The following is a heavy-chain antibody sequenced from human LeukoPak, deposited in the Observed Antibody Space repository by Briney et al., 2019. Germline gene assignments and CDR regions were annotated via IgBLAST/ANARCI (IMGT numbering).Heavy chain of an antibody. CDR2: INHSGST. Sequence: SETLSLTCTVSGGSISSYYWSWIRQPPGKGLEWIGDINHSGSTNYNPSLKSRVAISVDTSKEQFSLKLTSVTASDTAVYYCARVARSREFDYWGQGTLVTVSS. D-gene: IGHD2-2*01. J-gene: IGHJ4*02. V-gene: IGHV4-34*01. CDR1: GGSISSYY. CDR3: ARVARSREFDY.